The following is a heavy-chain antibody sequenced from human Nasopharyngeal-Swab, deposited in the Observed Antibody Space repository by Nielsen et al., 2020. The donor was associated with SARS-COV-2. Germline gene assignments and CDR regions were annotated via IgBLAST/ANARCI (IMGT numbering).Heavy chain of an antibody. CDR2: ISSSGSTI. CDR1: GFTFSDYY. D-gene: IGHD3-22*01. CDR3: ARDYPIIYYHDSSGYLALDV. V-gene: IGHV3-11*01. Sequence: GESLKISCAASGFTFSDYYMSWIRQAPGKGLEWVSYISSSGSTIYYADSVKGRFTISRDNAKNSLYLQMNSLRAEDTAVYYCARDYPIIYYHDSSGYLALDVWGKGTTVTVSS. J-gene: IGHJ6*04.